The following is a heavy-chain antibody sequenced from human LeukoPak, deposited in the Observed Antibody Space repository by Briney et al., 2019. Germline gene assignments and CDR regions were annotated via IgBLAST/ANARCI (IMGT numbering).Heavy chain of an antibody. CDR1: GFTFTSYA. CDR2: ISGSGGST. CDR3: AKGSAAARPYYFDS. V-gene: IGHV3-23*01. Sequence: PGGSLRLSCAASGFTFTSYAINWVRQAPGKGLEWVAAISGSGGSTYYADSVKGRFTISRDNSRHTLSLQMNGLRADDTAVYYCAKGSAAARPYYFDSWGQGTLVAVSS. J-gene: IGHJ4*02. D-gene: IGHD6-6*01.